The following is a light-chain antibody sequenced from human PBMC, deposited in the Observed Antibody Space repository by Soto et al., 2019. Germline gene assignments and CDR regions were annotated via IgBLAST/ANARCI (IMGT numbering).Light chain of an antibody. CDR3: QQYNDFQYT. CDR1: QSISSW. J-gene: IGKJ2*01. V-gene: IGKV1-5*01. CDR2: DAS. Sequence: DIQMTQSPSTLSASVGDRVTITCRASQSISSWLAWYQQKPGKAPNLLIYDASSLESGVPSRFSGSGSGTEFTLTISSLQPVDSATYFCQQYNDFQYTFGPGTKLEI.